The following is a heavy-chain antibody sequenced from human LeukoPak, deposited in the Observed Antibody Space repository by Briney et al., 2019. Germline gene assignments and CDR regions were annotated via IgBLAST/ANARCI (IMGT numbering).Heavy chain of an antibody. Sequence: GESLKVSCKGSGFSFTSYWIGWVRQMPGKGLEWMGITYAGGSDTRYSTSFQGQVTTSSDKSISTAYLQWISLKASDTAMYYCARRGTAGGTGGWFYPWGQGTLGTVSS. CDR3: ARRGTAGGTGGWFYP. V-gene: IGHV5-51*01. J-gene: IGHJ5*02. D-gene: IGHD6-13*01. CDR2: TYAGGSDT. CDR1: GFSFTSYW.